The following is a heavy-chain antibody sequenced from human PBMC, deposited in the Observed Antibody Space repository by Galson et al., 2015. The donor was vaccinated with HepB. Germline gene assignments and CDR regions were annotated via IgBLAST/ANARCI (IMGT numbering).Heavy chain of an antibody. V-gene: IGHV3-23*01. CDR1: GFTFSSYA. Sequence: SLRLSCAASGFTFSSYAMSWVRQAPGKGLEWVSAISGSGGSTYYADSVKGRFTISRDNSKNTLYLQMNSLRAEDTAVYYCAKDRVGYMGATTLDYWGQGTLVTVSS. CDR2: ISGSGGST. D-gene: IGHD1-26*01. J-gene: IGHJ4*02. CDR3: AKDRVGYMGATTLDY.